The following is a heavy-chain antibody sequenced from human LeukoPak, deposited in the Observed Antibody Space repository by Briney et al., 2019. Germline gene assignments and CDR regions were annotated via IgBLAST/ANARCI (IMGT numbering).Heavy chain of an antibody. Sequence: GGSLRLSCAASGFTFSSYTMNWVRQAPGKGLEWVSSITSSSYIYYADSVQGRFTISRDNAKNSLYLQMNSLRAEDTAVYYCARDAAFDIWGQGTMVTVSS. CDR2: ITSSSYI. V-gene: IGHV3-21*01. J-gene: IGHJ3*02. CDR1: GFTFSSYT. CDR3: ARDAAFDI.